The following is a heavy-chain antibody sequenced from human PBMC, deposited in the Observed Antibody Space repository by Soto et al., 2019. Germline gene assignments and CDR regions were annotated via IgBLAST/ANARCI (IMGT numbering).Heavy chain of an antibody. V-gene: IGHV4-34*01. CDR2: INHSGST. Sequence: LETPSLTRAVFGGSFRGCYWGWLRPPPGEGVEWIGEINHSGSTNYNPSLKSRVTISVDASKNQFSLKLSSVTAADTAVYYCARGITIFGVVIRYYYYMDVWGKGTTVTVS. CDR3: ARGITIFGVVIRYYYYMDV. J-gene: IGHJ6*03. CDR1: GGSFRGCY. D-gene: IGHD3-3*01.